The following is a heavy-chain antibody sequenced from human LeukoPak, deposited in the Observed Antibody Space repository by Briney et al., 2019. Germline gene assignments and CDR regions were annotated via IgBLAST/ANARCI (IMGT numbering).Heavy chain of an antibody. J-gene: IGHJ4*02. CDR2: IYYSGST. V-gene: IGHV4-31*03. CDR1: GGSISSGGYY. D-gene: IGHD3-10*01. CDR3: AREKRFGEFDY. Sequence: SQTLSLTCTVSGGSISSGGYYWSWIRQHPGRGLEWSGYIYYSGSTYYNPSLKSRVTISVDTSKNQFSLKLSSVTAADTAVYYCAREKRFGEFDYWGQGTLVTVSS.